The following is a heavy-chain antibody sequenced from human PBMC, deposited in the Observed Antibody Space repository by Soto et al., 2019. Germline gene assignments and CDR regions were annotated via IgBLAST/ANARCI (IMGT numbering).Heavy chain of an antibody. V-gene: IGHV4-31*03. CDR3: ARLRIATNNYKWFDP. Sequence: PSETLSLTCSVSGAALNSGNYYWSWIRQAPGKGLEWIGHIYVTGAVDYNPSLRDRITISRDTSERQFSLNLRLVTAADTAVYYCARLRIATNNYKWFDPWGQGTLVTVSS. CDR2: IYVTGAV. J-gene: IGHJ5*02. CDR1: GAALNSGNYY. D-gene: IGHD2-21*01.